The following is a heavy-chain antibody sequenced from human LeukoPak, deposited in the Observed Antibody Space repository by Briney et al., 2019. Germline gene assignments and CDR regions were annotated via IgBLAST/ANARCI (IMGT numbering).Heavy chain of an antibody. D-gene: IGHD3-9*01. Sequence: ASVTVSCKASGYTFTGYYMHWVRQAPGQGLEWMGWINPNSGGTNYAQKFQGRVTMTRDTSISTAYMELSRLRSDDTAVYYCARDQIQYFDSSNWFDPWGQGTLVTVSS. CDR1: GYTFTGYY. CDR3: ARDQIQYFDSSNWFDP. J-gene: IGHJ5*02. CDR2: INPNSGGT. V-gene: IGHV1-2*02.